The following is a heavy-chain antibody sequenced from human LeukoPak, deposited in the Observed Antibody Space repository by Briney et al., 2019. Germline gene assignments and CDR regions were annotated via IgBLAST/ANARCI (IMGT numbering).Heavy chain of an antibody. CDR1: GFTFSSYA. V-gene: IGHV3-23*01. Sequence: GGSLRLSCAASGFTFSSYAMSWVRQAPGKGLEWVSAISGSVGSTYYADSVKGRFTISRDNSKNTLYLQMNSLRAEDTAVYYCAKDAPPYYYDSSGYYPAWLDYWGQGTLVTVSS. D-gene: IGHD3-22*01. CDR3: AKDAPPYYYDSSGYYPAWLDY. J-gene: IGHJ4*02. CDR2: ISGSVGST.